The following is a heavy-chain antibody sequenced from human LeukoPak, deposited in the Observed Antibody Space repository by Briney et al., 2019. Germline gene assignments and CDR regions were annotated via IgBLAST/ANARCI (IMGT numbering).Heavy chain of an antibody. CDR2: IYYSGST. V-gene: IGHV4-59*01. CDR3: ARDHSSSSEDY. D-gene: IGHD6-13*01. CDR1: GGSISSYY. Sequence: SETLSLTCTVSGGSISSYYWSWIRQPPGKGLEWIGYIYYSGSTNYNPSLKSRVTISVDTSKNQFSLKLSSVTAAATAVYYCARDHSSSSEDYWGQGTLVTVSS. J-gene: IGHJ4*02.